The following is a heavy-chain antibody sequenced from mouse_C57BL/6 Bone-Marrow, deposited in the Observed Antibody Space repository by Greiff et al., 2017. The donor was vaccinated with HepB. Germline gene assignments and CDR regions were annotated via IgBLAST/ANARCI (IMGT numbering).Heavy chain of an antibody. J-gene: IGHJ3*01. CDR3: AGGTAQDFAY. Sequence: VQLQQSGPELVKPGASVKIPCKASGYKFTDYNMDWVKQSHGKSLEWIGDINPNNGGTIYNQKFKGKATLTVDKSSSTAYMELRSLTSEDTAVYDCAGGTAQDFAYWGQGTLVTVSA. D-gene: IGHD3-2*02. V-gene: IGHV1-18*01. CDR2: INPNNGGT. CDR1: GYKFTDYN.